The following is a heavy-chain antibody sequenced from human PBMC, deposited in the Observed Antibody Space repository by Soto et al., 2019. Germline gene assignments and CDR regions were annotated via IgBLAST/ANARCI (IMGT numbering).Heavy chain of an antibody. CDR1: GFTFSSSW. CDR2: INSDGSTT. Sequence: EVQLVESGGGLVQPGGSLRLSCAASGFTFSSSWMHWVRQAPGKGLVWVSRINSDGSTTTYADSVKGRFTISRDNGKNTLYLQMTSLRAEDTAVYYCGRALGSWADYWGQGTLVTVSS. CDR3: GRALGSWADY. V-gene: IGHV3-74*02. D-gene: IGHD6-13*01. J-gene: IGHJ4*02.